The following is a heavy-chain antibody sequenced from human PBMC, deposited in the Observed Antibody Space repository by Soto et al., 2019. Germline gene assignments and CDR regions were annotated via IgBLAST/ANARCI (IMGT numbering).Heavy chain of an antibody. D-gene: IGHD2-15*01. CDR1: GASISGDY. CDR2: LDHTGTT. CDR3: ARQVVAYCSGGNCYSPNRHWFDP. J-gene: IGHJ5*02. Sequence: PSETLSLTCTLCGASISGDYWSWIRQSPGGGLEWIAYLDHTGTTNSNPSLKSRVTISVDTSKNQFSLKLSSVTAADTAVYYCARQVVAYCSGGNCYSPNRHWFDPWGQGTLVTVSS. V-gene: IGHV4-59*08.